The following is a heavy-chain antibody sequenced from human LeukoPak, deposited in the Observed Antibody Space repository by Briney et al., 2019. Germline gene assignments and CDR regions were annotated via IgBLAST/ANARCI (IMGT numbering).Heavy chain of an antibody. CDR3: ARETSCSS. CDR2: ISRSGGDT. CDR1: GFTFNNYG. Sequence: GGSLRLSCAASGFTFNNYGMTWVRQAPEKGLEWVSSISRSGGDTYYADSVKGRFTISRDNSKNTLFLQMDSLRADDTAVYYCARETSCSSWGQGTLVTVSS. D-gene: IGHD2-2*01. J-gene: IGHJ5*02. V-gene: IGHV3-23*01.